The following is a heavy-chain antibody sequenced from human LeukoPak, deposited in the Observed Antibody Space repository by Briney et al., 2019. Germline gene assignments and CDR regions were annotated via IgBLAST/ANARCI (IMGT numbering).Heavy chain of an antibody. CDR1: GGSFSGYY. V-gene: IGHV4-34*01. J-gene: IGHJ4*02. CDR2: INHSGST. D-gene: IGHD6-19*01. CDR3: AIGRQWLGVFDN. Sequence: SETLSLTCAVHGGSFSGYYWSWIRQPPGKGLEWIGEINHSGSTNYNPSLKRRVTLSVDTSKSQLSLKLSSVTAADTAVYYCAIGRQWLGVFDNWGQGTLVTVSS.